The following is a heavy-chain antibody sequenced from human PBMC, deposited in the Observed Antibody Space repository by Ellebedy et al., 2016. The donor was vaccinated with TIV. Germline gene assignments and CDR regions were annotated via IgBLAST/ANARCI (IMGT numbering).Heavy chain of an antibody. Sequence: GESLKISCAASGFTFSSYAMGWVRQAPGKGLEWVSAISGNGGHTHYADSVKGRFTVSRDNPKNTLYLQMNSLRAEDTAVYYCVRGAGSYHFDYWGQGTLVTV. V-gene: IGHV3-23*01. CDR3: VRGAGSYHFDY. J-gene: IGHJ4*02. CDR1: GFTFSSYA. CDR2: ISGNGGHT. D-gene: IGHD1-26*01.